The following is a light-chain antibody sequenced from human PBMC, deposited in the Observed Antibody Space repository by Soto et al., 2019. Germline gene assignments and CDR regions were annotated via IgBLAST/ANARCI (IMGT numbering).Light chain of an antibody. V-gene: IGKV3-20*01. CDR3: QQYGTSPLT. J-gene: IGKJ5*01. CDR2: GGS. Sequence: EIVLTQSPGTLSLSPGERATLSCRASQSVGSSYLAWYPHKPGQAPRLLIHGGSSRATGVPDRFSGSGSGTDFTLTISRLEPEDFSVYYCQQYGTSPLTFGQGTRLDIE. CDR1: QSVGSSY.